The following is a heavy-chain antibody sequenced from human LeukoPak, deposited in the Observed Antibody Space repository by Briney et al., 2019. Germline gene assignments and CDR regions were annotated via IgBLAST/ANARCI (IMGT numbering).Heavy chain of an antibody. CDR1: RFTFNSHW. CDR3: SGRSGFSSIY. CDR2: IRPDGSEA. Sequence: GGSLRLSCEASRFTFNSHWMNWVRQAPGKGLEWLANIRPDGSEAVYVDSVRGRFTISRDNAKNLVYLQMNNLRAEDTAVNYCSGRSGFSSIYWGQGVLVTVSS. J-gene: IGHJ4*02. D-gene: IGHD2-2*01. V-gene: IGHV3-7*01.